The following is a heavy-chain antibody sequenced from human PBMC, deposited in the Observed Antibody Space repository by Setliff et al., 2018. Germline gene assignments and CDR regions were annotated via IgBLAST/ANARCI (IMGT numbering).Heavy chain of an antibody. CDR3: ARDSPEMVAPPAAHCFDP. V-gene: IGHV1-2*02. CDR1: GYTFTGYY. CDR2: MNPKSGGT. D-gene: IGHD2-15*01. Sequence: GASVKVSCKASGYTFTGYYIHWVRQAPGQGLEWLGWMNPKSGGTDYAQKFQGGVTMTRDTSISTAYMELSRLRSDDTAVYYCARDSPEMVAPPAAHCFDPWGQGTLVTVSS. J-gene: IGHJ5*02.